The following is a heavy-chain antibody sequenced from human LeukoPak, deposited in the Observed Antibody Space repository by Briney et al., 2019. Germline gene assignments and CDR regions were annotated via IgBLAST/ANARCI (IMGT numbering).Heavy chain of an antibody. Sequence: GGSLRLSCAASGFTFSSYEMNWVRQAPGKGLEWVPYISSSGSTIYYADSVKGRFTISRDNSKNTLYLQMNSLRAEDTAVYYCAKETYLSLDYWGQGTLVTVSS. CDR2: ISSSGSTI. J-gene: IGHJ4*02. D-gene: IGHD2/OR15-2a*01. CDR3: AKETYLSLDY. V-gene: IGHV3-48*03. CDR1: GFTFSSYE.